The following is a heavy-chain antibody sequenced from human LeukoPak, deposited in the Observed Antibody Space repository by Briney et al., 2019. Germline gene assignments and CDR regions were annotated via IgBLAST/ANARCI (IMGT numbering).Heavy chain of an antibody. V-gene: IGHV1-24*01. CDR2: FDPEDGET. Sequence: ASVKVSCKVSGYTLTELSMHWVRQAPGKGLEWMGGFDPEDGETIYARKFQGRVTMTEDTSTDTAYMELSSLRSEDTAVYYCATSLPDTGHLLPTDWGQGTLVTVSS. CDR1: GYTLTELS. CDR3: ATSLPDTGHLLPTD. D-gene: IGHD3-16*02. J-gene: IGHJ4*02.